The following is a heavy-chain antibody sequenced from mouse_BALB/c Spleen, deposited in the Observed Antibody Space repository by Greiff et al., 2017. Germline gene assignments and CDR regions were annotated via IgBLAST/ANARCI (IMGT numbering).Heavy chain of an antibody. CDR3: ARNDGYFSFDV. D-gene: IGHD2-3*01. CDR1: GYTFTSYY. V-gene: IGHV1S81*02. Sequence: VQLQQPGAELVKPGASVKLSCKASGYTFTSYYMYWVKQRPGQGLEWIGGINPSNGGTNFNEKFKSKATLTVDKSSSTAYMELARLTSEDSAIYYGARNDGYFSFDVWGAGTTVTVSS. J-gene: IGHJ1*01. CDR2: INPSNGGT.